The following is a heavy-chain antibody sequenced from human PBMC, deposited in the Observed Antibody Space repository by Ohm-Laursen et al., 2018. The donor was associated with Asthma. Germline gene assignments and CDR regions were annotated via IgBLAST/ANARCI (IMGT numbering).Heavy chain of an antibody. CDR1: GYTFSRYS. J-gene: IGHJ6*02. Sequence: SLRLSCSASGYTFSRYSIHWVRQVPGKGLEWVSAISGSGGRTYYADSVKGRFTISRDNSKNTLYLLLNSLRAEDTAVYYCAKVGLTYYNAMDVWGQGTTVTVSS. CDR2: ISGSGGRT. V-gene: IGHV3-23*01. CDR3: AKVGLTYYNAMDV. D-gene: IGHD4/OR15-4a*01.